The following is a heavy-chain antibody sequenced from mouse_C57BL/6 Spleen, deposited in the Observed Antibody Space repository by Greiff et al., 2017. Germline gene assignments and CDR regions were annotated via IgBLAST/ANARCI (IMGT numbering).Heavy chain of an antibody. CDR2: INPNNGGT. J-gene: IGHJ1*03. V-gene: IGHV1-18*01. CDR1: GYTFTDYN. D-gene: IGHD2-4*01. CDR3: ARSGDYDGYVDV. Sequence: EVQLQQSGPELVKPGASVKIPCKASGYTFTDYNMDWVKQSHGKSLEWIGDINPNNGGTIYNQKFKGKATLTVDKSSSTAYMELRSLTSEDTAVYYCARSGDYDGYVDVWGTGTTVTVSS.